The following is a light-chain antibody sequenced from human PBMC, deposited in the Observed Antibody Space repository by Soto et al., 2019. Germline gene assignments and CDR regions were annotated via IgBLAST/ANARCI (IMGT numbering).Light chain of an antibody. Sequence: DIQMTQSPSSLSASVGDRVTITCQASQDINNYLYWYQQKPGKAPKLLIYDAFNSETGVPSRFSGSGSGTDFTFTISTPQPKDIPTYYCPHCDNVPLTFGQGTRLE. V-gene: IGKV1-33*01. CDR3: PHCDNVPLT. J-gene: IGKJ5*01. CDR1: QDINNY. CDR2: DAF.